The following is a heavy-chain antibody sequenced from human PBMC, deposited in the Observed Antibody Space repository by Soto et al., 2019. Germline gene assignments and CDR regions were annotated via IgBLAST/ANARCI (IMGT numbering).Heavy chain of an antibody. V-gene: IGHV1-2*04. J-gene: IGHJ3*02. CDR2: INPNSGGT. Sequence: ASVKVSCTDSGYTLTGYYMHWVRQAPGQGLEWMGWINPNSGGTNYAQKFQGWVTMTRDTSISTAYMELSRLRSDDTAVYYCATYGGYYWRAFDIWGQGTMVTVSS. CDR3: ATYGGYYWRAFDI. D-gene: IGHD3-22*01. CDR1: GYTLTGYY.